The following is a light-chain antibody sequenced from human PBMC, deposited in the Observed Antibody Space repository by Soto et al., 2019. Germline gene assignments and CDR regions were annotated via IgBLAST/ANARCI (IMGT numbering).Light chain of an antibody. Sequence: DIPMTQSPSTLSASVGDRVTITCRASQSISSWLAWYQQKPGKAPKLLIYDASSLESGVPSRFSVSGSGTEFTLTISSLQPDDFATYYCQQYNSYSGTFGQGTKLEIK. CDR1: QSISSW. CDR2: DAS. CDR3: QQYNSYSGT. V-gene: IGKV1-5*01. J-gene: IGKJ2*01.